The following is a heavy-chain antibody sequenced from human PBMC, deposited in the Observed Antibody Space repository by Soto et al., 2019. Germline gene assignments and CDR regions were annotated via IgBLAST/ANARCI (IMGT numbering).Heavy chain of an antibody. CDR3: ARIRRKNELELLDFDY. D-gene: IGHD1-26*01. V-gene: IGHV2-26*01. Sequence: QVTLKESGPVLVKPTETLTLTCTVSGFSLSNARMGVSWIRQPPGKALELLAHIFSNDEKYYSTSVKSKLTIPKDPSKSQVVLTMTNMDPMDTATYYCARIRRKNELELLDFDYWGQETLVTVSS. J-gene: IGHJ4*02. CDR2: IFSNDEK. CDR1: GFSLSNARMG.